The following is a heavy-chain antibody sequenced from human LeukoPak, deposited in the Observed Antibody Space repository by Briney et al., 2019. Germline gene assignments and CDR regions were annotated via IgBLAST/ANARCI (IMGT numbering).Heavy chain of an antibody. Sequence: ASVKVSCKASGYTFTSYYMHWVRQAPGQGLEWVGIINPSGGSTSYAQKFQGRVTMTRDTSTSTVYMELSSLRSEDTAVYYCARDRSRLHFDYWGQGTLVTVSS. J-gene: IGHJ4*02. D-gene: IGHD6-25*01. CDR2: INPSGGST. CDR3: ARDRSRLHFDY. CDR1: GYTFTSYY. V-gene: IGHV1-46*01.